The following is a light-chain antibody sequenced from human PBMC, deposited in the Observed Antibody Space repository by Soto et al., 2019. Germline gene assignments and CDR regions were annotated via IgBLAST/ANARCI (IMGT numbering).Light chain of an antibody. Sequence: EIVLTQSPATLSLSPGEKATLSCRASQSVSSYLAWYQHKPGQAPRLLICDASNRATGIPARFSGSGSGTDFTLTISSLEPEDFAVYYCQQRSNWPWGISFGPGTRLEIK. CDR2: DAS. J-gene: IGKJ5*01. V-gene: IGKV3-11*01. CDR3: QQRSNWPWGIS. CDR1: QSVSSY.